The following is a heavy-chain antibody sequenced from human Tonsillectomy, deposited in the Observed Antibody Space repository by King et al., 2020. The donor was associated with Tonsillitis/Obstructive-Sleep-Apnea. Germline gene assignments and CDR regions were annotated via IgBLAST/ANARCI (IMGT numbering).Heavy chain of an antibody. CDR1: GFTFSTYW. V-gene: IGHV3-7*03. CDR2: IQQDGSEK. Sequence: VQLVESGGGLVQPGGSLRLSCAASGFTFSTYWMSWVRQAPGKGLEWVANIQQDGSEKYYVDSLKGRFTISRDNAKNSLYLQMNRLRAEDTAVYYCARDRADYDFWSGYFFGGSYYWGQGTLVTVPS. D-gene: IGHD3-3*01. CDR3: ARDRADYDFWSGYFFGGSYY. J-gene: IGHJ4*02.